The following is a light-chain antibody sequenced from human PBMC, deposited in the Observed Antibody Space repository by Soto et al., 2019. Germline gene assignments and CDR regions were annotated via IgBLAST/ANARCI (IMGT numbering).Light chain of an antibody. CDR2: DAS. CDR1: QSVSSY. V-gene: IGKV3-11*01. J-gene: IGKJ1*01. CDR3: QQRSNWPRT. Sequence: EIVLTQSPATLSLSPGERATLSCRASQSVSSYLAWYQQKVGQTPRLLIYDASNRATGIPARFSGSGSGTAFTLPISSLEPEDFAVYYCQQRSNWPRTFGQGTKVEIK.